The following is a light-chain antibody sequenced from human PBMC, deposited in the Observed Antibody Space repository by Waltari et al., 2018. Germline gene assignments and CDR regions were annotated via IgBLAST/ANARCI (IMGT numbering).Light chain of an antibody. J-gene: IGLJ3*02. CDR3: QLWDSSTAVV. Sequence: SYEVTQPLSVSVALGQTATLTCGGNHIGDTNVYWYQQRPGQAPVLVIYRDTRRPSGIPERFSGSNSGNTATLTISGAQVGDEADYYCQLWDSSTAVVFGGGTRLTVL. CDR2: RDT. CDR1: HIGDTN. V-gene: IGLV3-9*01.